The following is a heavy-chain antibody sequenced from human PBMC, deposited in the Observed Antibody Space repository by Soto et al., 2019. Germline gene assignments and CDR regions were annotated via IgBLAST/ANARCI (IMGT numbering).Heavy chain of an antibody. CDR2: IIPIFGTA. D-gene: IGHD3-10*01. V-gene: IGHV1-69*13. J-gene: IGHJ6*02. Sequence: ASVKVSCKASGGTFSSYAISWVRQAPGQGLEWMGGIIPIFGTANYAQKFQGRVTITADESTSTAYMELSSLRSEDTAVYYCARRNYYGSGSYLGEGDYYYYGMDVWGQGTTVTVSS. CDR1: GGTFSSYA. CDR3: ARRNYYGSGSYLGEGDYYYYGMDV.